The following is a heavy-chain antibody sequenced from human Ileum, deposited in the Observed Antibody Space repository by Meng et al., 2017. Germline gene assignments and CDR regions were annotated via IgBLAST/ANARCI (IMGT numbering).Heavy chain of an antibody. CDR1: GGTFSSYA. J-gene: IGHJ4*02. CDR3: ARGSLWFGELTAQDY. Sequence: QVQLVQCGGGVNKPGSSVKVSCKASGGTFSSYAISWVRQAPGQGLEWMGGIIPIFGTANYAQKFQGRVTITADKSTSTAYMELSSLRSEDTAVYYCARGSLWFGELTAQDYWGQGTLVTVSS. V-gene: IGHV1-69*06. D-gene: IGHD3-10*01. CDR2: IIPIFGTA.